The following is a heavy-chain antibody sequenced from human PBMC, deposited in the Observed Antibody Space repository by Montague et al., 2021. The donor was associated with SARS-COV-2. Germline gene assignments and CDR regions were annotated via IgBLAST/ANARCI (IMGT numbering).Heavy chain of an antibody. CDR3: ARDRPYYYGSGIPGYYGMGV. CDR2: ISYDGSNK. D-gene: IGHD3-10*01. V-gene: IGHV3-30*04. Sequence: SLILSCAASGFTFSSYALHWVRQAPVKGLEWVAVISYDGSNKYYXDSVKGRFTISRDNSKNTLYLQMNSLRAEDTAVYYCARDRPYYYGSGIPGYYGMGVWGQGTTVTVSS. CDR1: GFTFSSYA. J-gene: IGHJ6*02.